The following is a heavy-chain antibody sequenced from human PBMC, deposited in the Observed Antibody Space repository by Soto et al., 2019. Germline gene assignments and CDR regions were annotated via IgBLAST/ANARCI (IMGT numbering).Heavy chain of an antibody. CDR2: IIPIFGST. Sequence: QVQLVQSGAEVRKPGSSVKVSCKASGGTFSNSAITWVRQAPGQGLEWVGGIIPIFGSTNYAQKFQGRVPIAANESARTAYMELSSLPSEDTALYCCARDGDVRSEFWSGSLGGGWFGPWGQGTLVTVSS. V-gene: IGHV1-69*12. CDR3: ARDGDVRSEFWSGSLGGGWFGP. J-gene: IGHJ5*02. D-gene: IGHD3-3*01. CDR1: GGTFSNSA.